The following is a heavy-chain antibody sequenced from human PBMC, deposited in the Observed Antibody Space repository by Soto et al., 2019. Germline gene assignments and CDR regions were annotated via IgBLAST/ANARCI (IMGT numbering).Heavy chain of an antibody. V-gene: IGHV1-18*01. Sequence: QVQLVQSGAEVKKPGASVKVSCKASGYTFTSYGISWVRKAPGQGLEWMGWISAYNCNTNYAQKIQGRVTMTTDTPTSTAYMELRSLRSDDTAVYYCARDRLLWFGELFSDYYYYGMDVWGQGNTVTVSS. CDR2: ISAYNCNT. J-gene: IGHJ6*02. CDR3: ARDRLLWFGELFSDYYYYGMDV. D-gene: IGHD3-10*01. CDR1: GYTFTSYG.